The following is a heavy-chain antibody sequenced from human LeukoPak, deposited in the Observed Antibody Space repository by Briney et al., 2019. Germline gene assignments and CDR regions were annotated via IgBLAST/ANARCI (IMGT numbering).Heavy chain of an antibody. V-gene: IGHV3-43*02. CDR2: ISGDGFST. CDR1: GLPIGDFA. J-gene: IGHJ4*02. Sequence: GGSLRLSCVASGLPIGDFAMHWVRQAPGQGLEWVSLISGDGFSTFFADSVKGRFSISRDNSKNSLFLEMSSLRTEDTAMYYCARESGKFDYWGQGTLVAVSS. CDR3: ARESGKFDY.